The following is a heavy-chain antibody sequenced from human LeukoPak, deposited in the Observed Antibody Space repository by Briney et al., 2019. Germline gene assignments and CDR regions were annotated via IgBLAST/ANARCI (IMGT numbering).Heavy chain of an antibody. CDR1: GGTFSSYA. V-gene: IGHV1-69*04. J-gene: IGHJ5*02. CDR3: ARDGDYDILSGP. Sequence: SVKVSCKASGGTFSSYAISWVRQAPGQGLEWMGRIIPILGIANYAQEFQGRVTITADKSTSTAYMELSSLRSEDTAVYYCARDGDYDILSGPWGQGTLVTVSS. CDR2: IIPILGIA. D-gene: IGHD3-9*01.